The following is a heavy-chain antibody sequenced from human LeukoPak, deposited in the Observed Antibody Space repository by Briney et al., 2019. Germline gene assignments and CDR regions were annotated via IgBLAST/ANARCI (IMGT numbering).Heavy chain of an antibody. D-gene: IGHD6-13*01. CDR2: MYYSGST. CDR3: ARVEGSSSYYYYYMDV. V-gene: IGHV4-39*07. CDR1: GGSISSSSYY. Sequence: SETLSLTCTVSGGSISSSSYYWGWIRQPPGKGLEWIGSMYYSGSTYYNPSLKSRVTISVDTSKNQFSLKLSSVPAADTAVYYCARVEGSSSYYYYYMDVWGKGTTVTVSS. J-gene: IGHJ6*03.